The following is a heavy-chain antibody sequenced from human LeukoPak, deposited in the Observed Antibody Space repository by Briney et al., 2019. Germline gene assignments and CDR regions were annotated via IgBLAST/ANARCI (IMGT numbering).Heavy chain of an antibody. V-gene: IGHV3-23*01. CDR2: ISGSGGST. J-gene: IGHJ4*02. CDR3: AGVGLRSD. CDR1: GFAFSSYA. Sequence: GGSLRLSCEASGFAFSSYALGWVRQAPGKGLEWVSAISGSGGSTYYADSVKGRFTISRDNSKNTLYLQMNSLRAEDTAVYYCAGVGLRSDWGQGTLVTVSS. D-gene: IGHD4-17*01.